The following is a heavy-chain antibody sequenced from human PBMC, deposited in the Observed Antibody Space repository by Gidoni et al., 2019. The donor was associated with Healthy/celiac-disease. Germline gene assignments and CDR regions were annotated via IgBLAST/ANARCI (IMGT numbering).Heavy chain of an antibody. CDR1: GGSLSSAGYY. J-gene: IGHJ4*02. Sequence: VQLHPSGPRLVKPSQTLALPCAVSGGSLSSAGYYWSWIRQHPGKGLEWIGYIYYSGSTYYNAALKSRVTISVDTSKNQFSLKLSSVAAADTAVYDCARVAAGSTLIDYWGQGTLVNVSS. V-gene: IGHV4-31*11. CDR3: ARVAAGSTLIDY. D-gene: IGHD2-2*01. CDR2: IYYSGST.